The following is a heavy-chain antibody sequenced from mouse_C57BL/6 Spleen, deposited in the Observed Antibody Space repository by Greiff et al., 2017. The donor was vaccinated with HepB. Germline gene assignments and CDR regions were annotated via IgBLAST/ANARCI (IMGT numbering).Heavy chain of an antibody. Sequence: EVKLVESGGGLVQPGGSLKLSCAASGFTFSAYGMAWVRQAPRKGPEWVAFISNLAYSIYYADTVTGRFTISRENAKNTLYLEMSSLRSEDTAMYYCARGGRDYFDYWGQGTTLTVSS. J-gene: IGHJ2*01. CDR2: ISNLAYSI. V-gene: IGHV5-15*01. CDR3: ARGGRDYFDY. CDR1: GFTFSAYG.